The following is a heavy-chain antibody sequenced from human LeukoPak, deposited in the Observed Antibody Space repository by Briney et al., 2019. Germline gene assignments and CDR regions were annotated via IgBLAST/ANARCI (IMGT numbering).Heavy chain of an antibody. J-gene: IGHJ4*02. Sequence: GGSLRLSCAASGFAFSTYSMDWVRQAPGKGLEWVSSITGSRSYISYADSVKGRFTISRDNAKNSLYLQMNSLRAEDTAVYYCARDSQTMPSHFDYWGQGALVTVSS. D-gene: IGHD2-2*01. CDR3: ARDSQTMPSHFDY. CDR2: ITGSRSYI. CDR1: GFAFSTYS. V-gene: IGHV3-21*01.